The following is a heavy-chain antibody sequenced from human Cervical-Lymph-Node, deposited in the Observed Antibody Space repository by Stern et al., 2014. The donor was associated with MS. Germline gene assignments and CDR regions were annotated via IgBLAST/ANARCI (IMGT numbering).Heavy chain of an antibody. Sequence: VQLVQSGGGLVQPGGSLRLSCVASGFTFGTYWMSWVRQAPGKGLEWVANIAQSGSAAYYLDSVKGRFTISRDNAENSLYLQMNSLRAEDTAVYYCARVYGGYDTAEHWGLGTLVTVSS. CDR3: ARVYGGYDTAEH. V-gene: IGHV3-7*01. J-gene: IGHJ4*02. CDR2: IAQSGSAA. CDR1: GFTFGTYW. D-gene: IGHD5-12*01.